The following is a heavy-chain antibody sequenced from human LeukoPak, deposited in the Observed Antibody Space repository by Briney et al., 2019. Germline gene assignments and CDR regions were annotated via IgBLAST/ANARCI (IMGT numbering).Heavy chain of an antibody. V-gene: IGHV1-18*01. CDR1: GYTFTSYG. J-gene: IGHJ6*02. D-gene: IGHD3-9*01. CDR3: AREGYFDWLLTFDYYYGMDV. CDR2: ISAYNGNT. Sequence: ASVKVSCKASGYTFTSYGISWVRQAPGQGLEWMGWISAYNGNTNYAQKLQGRVTMTTDTSTSTGYMELRSLRSDDTAVYYCAREGYFDWLLTFDYYYGMDVWGQGTTVTVSS.